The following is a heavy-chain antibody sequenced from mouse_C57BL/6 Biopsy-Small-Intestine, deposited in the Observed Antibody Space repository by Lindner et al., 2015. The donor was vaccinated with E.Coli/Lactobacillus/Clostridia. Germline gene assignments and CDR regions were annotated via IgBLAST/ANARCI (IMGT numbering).Heavy chain of an antibody. CDR1: GFTFSSYG. V-gene: IGHV5-6*01. CDR2: ISSGGSYT. Sequence: VQLQEVWGRTLVKPGGSLKLSCAASGFTFSSYGMSWVRQTPDKRLEWVATISSGGSYTYYPDSVKGRFTISRDNAKNTLYLQMSSLKSEDTAMYYCARQDYYGSSYSYYFDYWGQGTTLTVSS. CDR3: ARQDYYGSSYSYYFDY. D-gene: IGHD1-1*01. J-gene: IGHJ2*01.